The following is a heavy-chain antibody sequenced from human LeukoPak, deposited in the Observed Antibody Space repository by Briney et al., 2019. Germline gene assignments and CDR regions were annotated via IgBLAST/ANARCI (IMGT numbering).Heavy chain of an antibody. CDR2: INPSGGST. J-gene: IGHJ4*02. CDR1: GYTFTGYY. Sequence: ASVKVSCKASGYTFTGYYMHWVRQAPGQGLEWMGIINPSGGSTSYAQKFQGRVTMTRDTSTSTVYMELSSLRSEDTAVYYCARDTVIEKYDYWGQGTLVTVSS. CDR3: ARDTVIEKYDY. D-gene: IGHD4-11*01. V-gene: IGHV1-46*01.